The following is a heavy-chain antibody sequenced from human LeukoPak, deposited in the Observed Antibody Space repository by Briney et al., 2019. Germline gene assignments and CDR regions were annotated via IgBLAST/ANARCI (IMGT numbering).Heavy chain of an antibody. V-gene: IGHV3-23*01. J-gene: IGHJ3*02. CDR3: XXXXXXXXSYRSRPAFDI. Sequence: GGSLRLSCAASGFTFSSYAMSWVRQAPGKGLEWVSAISGSGGSTYYADSVKGRFTISRDNSKNTLYLQMNSLRAEDTAVYYCXXXXXXXXSYRSRPAFDIWGQGTMVTVSS. CDR2: ISGSGGST. D-gene: IGHD3-16*02. CDR1: GFTFSSYA.